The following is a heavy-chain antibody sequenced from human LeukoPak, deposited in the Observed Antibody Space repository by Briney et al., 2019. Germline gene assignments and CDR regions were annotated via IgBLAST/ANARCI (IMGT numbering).Heavy chain of an antibody. J-gene: IGHJ6*02. CDR1: GYTFTIYY. CDR2: INPSGGST. Sequence: ASVTVSFKASGYTFTIYYMHWVRQAPGQGLEWMGIINPSGGSTSYAQKFQGRVTMTRDTSTSTVYMELSSLRSEDTAVYYCAREPVVVPVAFKVDGMDVWGQGTTVTVSS. V-gene: IGHV1-46*01. D-gene: IGHD2-2*01. CDR3: AREPVVVPVAFKVDGMDV.